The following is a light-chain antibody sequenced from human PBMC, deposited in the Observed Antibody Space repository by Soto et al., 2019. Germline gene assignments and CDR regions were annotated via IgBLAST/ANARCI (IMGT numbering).Light chain of an antibody. CDR1: SSNIGAGYD. CDR2: GNS. CDR3: QSYDSSLSGSV. Sequence: QAVVTQPPSVSGAPGQRGTISCTGSSSNIGAGYDVHWYQQLPGTAPKLLIYGNSNRPSGVPDRFSGSKSGTSASLAITGLQAEDEADCYCQSYDSSLSGSVFGGGTKLTVL. V-gene: IGLV1-40*01. J-gene: IGLJ3*02.